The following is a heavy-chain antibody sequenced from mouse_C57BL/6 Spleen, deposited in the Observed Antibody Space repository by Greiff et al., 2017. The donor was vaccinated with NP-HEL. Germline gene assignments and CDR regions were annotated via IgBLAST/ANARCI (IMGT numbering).Heavy chain of an antibody. CDR3: ARPYYYGSSYVGY. D-gene: IGHD1-1*01. CDR1: GFTFSDYG. J-gene: IGHJ2*01. V-gene: IGHV5-17*01. Sequence: EVQRVESGGGLVKPGGSLKLSCAASGFTFSDYGMHWVRQAPEKGLEWVAYISSGSSTIYYADTVKGRFTISRDNAKNTLFLQMTSLRSEDTAMYYCARPYYYGSSYVGYWGQGTTLTVSS. CDR2: ISSGSSTI.